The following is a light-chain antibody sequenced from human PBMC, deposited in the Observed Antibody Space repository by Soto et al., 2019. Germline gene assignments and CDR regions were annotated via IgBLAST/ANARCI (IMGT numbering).Light chain of an antibody. V-gene: IGKV3-15*01. Sequence: EIGMTQFPATLSVSPGERATLSCRASQSVRSNLAWYQQKPGQAPRILIFAASTRATVIPARFRGSGSGTEFTLTISDLQSEDFAVYYCQQYSNWPRTFGQGTKVDIK. CDR1: QSVRSN. CDR3: QQYSNWPRT. CDR2: AAS. J-gene: IGKJ1*01.